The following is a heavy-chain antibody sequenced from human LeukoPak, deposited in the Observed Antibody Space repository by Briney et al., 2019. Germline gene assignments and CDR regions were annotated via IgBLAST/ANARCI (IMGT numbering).Heavy chain of an antibody. CDR3: ASGGDGYNYPYFDY. V-gene: IGHV3-7*01. J-gene: IGHJ4*02. Sequence: PGGSLRLSCAASGFTFSIYWMSWVRQAPGKGLEWVANIQQDGSEEYYVDSVKGRFTISRDNAKHSLYLQMNSLRAEDTAVYYCASGGDGYNYPYFDYWGQGTLVTVSS. CDR2: IQQDGSEE. D-gene: IGHD5-24*01. CDR1: GFTFSIYW.